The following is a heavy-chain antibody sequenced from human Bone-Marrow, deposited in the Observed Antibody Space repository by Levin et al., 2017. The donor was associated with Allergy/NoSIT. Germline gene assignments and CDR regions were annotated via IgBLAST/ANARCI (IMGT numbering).Heavy chain of an antibody. V-gene: IGHV4-31*03. D-gene: IGHD5-24*01. J-gene: IGHJ4*02. CDR3: AREDGSTCDS. CDR1: GGSISSGGYH. CDR2: IYYSGST. Sequence: SQTLSLTCTVSGGSISSGGYHWSWIRQHAGKGLEWIGYIYYSGSTYYNPSLKSRAMISLDTSKNQFSLKVTSATAADPAVYYCAREDGSTCDSWGQGTLVTVSS.